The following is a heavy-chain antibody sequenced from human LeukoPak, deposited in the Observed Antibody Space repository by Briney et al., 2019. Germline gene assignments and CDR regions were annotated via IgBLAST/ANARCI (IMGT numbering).Heavy chain of an antibody. CDR2: IYTGDSDT. CDR3: ARSSGGSWGDLDY. CDR1: GYSFTSYW. D-gene: IGHD2-15*01. J-gene: IGHJ4*02. V-gene: IGHV5-51*01. Sequence: GESLKISCKGSGYSFTSYWIAWVRQMPGKGLEWMGVIYTGDSDTRYSPSFQGQVTISADKSISAAYLQWSSLKASDTAMYYCARSSGGSWGDLDYWGQGTLVTVSS.